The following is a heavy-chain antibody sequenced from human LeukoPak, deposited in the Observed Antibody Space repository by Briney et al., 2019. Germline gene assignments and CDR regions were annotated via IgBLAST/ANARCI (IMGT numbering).Heavy chain of an antibody. V-gene: IGHV1-2*02. Sequence: ASVKVSCKASGYTFTGYYMHWVRQAPGQGLEWKGWINPNSGGTNYEQKFQGRVTMTRDTSISTAYMEMSRLRSDDTAVYYCAGWVSGGIAAAGTTLDYYGMDVWGQGTTVTVSS. CDR2: INPNSGGT. CDR3: AGWVSGGIAAAGTTLDYYGMDV. CDR1: GYTFTGYY. D-gene: IGHD6-13*01. J-gene: IGHJ6*02.